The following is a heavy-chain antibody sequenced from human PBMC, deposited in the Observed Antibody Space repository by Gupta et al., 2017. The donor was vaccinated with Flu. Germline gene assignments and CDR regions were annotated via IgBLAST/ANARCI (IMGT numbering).Heavy chain of an antibody. CDR1: GGSFSAYY. V-gene: IGHV4-34*01. CDR2: INHSGSS. Sequence: VQLQQWGAGLLKPSETLSLTCAVYGGSFSAYYWSWIRQPPGKGLEWIGEINHSGSSNYNPSLKSRVTMSVDSSKNQISLEMTSVTAADTAVYYCARGLASQDLWSGYRHNWFDSWGQGTLVTVSS. CDR3: ARGLASQDLWSGYRHNWFDS. D-gene: IGHD3-3*01. J-gene: IGHJ5*01.